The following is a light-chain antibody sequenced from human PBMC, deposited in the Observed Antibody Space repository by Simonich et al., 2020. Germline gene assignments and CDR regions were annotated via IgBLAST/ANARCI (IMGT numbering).Light chain of an antibody. J-gene: IGKJ2*01. V-gene: IGKV3-15*01. CDR3: QQYGSSPYT. Sequence: EIVMTKSPATLSVSPGERATLSCRASQSVSSNLAWYQQKPGQAPRLLIYGESTRATGIPARFSGSGSGTDFTLTISRLEPEDFAVYYCQQYGSSPYTFGQGTKLEIK. CDR2: GES. CDR1: QSVSSN.